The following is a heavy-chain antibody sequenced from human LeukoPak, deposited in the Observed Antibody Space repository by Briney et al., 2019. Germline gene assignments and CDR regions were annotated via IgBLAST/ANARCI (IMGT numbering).Heavy chain of an antibody. CDR3: ARGRQNDY. J-gene: IGHJ4*02. V-gene: IGHV4-61*01. CDR2: IYYSGST. Sequence: PSETLSLTCTVSGGSVSSGSYYWSWIRQPPGKGLEWIGYIYYSGSTNYNPSLKSRVTISVDTSKNQFSLKLSSVTAADTAVYYCARGRQNDYWGQGTLVTVSS. CDR1: GGSVSSGSYY.